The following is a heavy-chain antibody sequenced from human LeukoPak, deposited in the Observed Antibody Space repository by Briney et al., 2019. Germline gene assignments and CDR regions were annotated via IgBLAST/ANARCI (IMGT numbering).Heavy chain of an antibody. J-gene: IGHJ4*02. Sequence: PSETLSLTCSVSGGSVSSSGYYWSWIRQPSGKGLEWIGYTYYSGSTNYSPSLKSRVTISVDTSKNQFSLKLSSVTAADTAVYYCARGFRTTVVTDSWGQGTLVTVSS. CDR1: GGSVSSSGYY. D-gene: IGHD4-23*01. CDR3: ARGFRTTVVTDS. CDR2: TYYSGST. V-gene: IGHV4-61*08.